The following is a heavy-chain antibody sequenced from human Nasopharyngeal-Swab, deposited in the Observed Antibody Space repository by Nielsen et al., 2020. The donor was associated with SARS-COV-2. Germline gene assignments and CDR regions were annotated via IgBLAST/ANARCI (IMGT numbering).Heavy chain of an antibody. J-gene: IGHJ6*02. CDR2: IYTSGST. CDR1: GGSISGGSYY. CDR3: AYTAAAVKNFGMDV. V-gene: IGHV4-61*02. Sequence: SETLSLTCTVSGGSISGGSYYWSWIRQPAGKGLEWIGRIYTSGSTTYNPSLKSRVTISVDTSKNQFSLKLSSVTAADTAVYYCAYTAAAVKNFGMDVWGQGTTVTVSS. D-gene: IGHD5-18*01.